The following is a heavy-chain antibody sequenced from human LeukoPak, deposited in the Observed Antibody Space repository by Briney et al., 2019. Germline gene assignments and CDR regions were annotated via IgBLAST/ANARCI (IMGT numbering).Heavy chain of an antibody. CDR2: IYSGGST. D-gene: IGHD6-6*01. Sequence: RTGGSLRLSCAASGFTVSSNYMSWVRQAPGKGLEWVSVIYSGGSTYYADSVKGRFTISRDNSTNTRYLQMNSLRAEDTAVYYCARESGGSSLAFDYWGQGTLVTVSS. J-gene: IGHJ4*02. CDR1: GFTVSSNY. CDR3: ARESGGSSLAFDY. V-gene: IGHV3-66*02.